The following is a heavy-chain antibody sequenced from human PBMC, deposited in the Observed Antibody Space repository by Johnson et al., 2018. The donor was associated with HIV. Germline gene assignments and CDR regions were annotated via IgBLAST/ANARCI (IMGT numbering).Heavy chain of an antibody. J-gene: IGHJ3*02. V-gene: IGHV3-53*01. CDR3: ATSVEQWLVWNAFDI. Sequence: VQLVESGGGVVQPGGSLRLSCAASGFTVSSNYMSCVRQAPGKGLEWVSVIYSGGRTYYADSVKGRFTISRDNSKNTLYLQMNSLRAEDTAVYYCATSVEQWLVWNAFDIWGQGTMVTVSS. CDR2: IYSGGRT. D-gene: IGHD6-19*01. CDR1: GFTVSSNY.